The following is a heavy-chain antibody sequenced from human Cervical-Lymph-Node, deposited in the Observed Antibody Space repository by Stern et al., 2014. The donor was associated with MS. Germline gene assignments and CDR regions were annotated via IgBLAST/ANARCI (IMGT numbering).Heavy chain of an antibody. CDR1: GGTFSSYA. D-gene: IGHD6-13*01. J-gene: IGHJ5*02. V-gene: IGHV1-69*01. CDR2: IIPIFGPG. CDR3: ASVHSSSSGNWFDP. Sequence: VQLVQSGAEVEKPGSSVKVSCKASGGTFSSYAISWVRQAPGQGLEWMGAIIPIFGPGNYAQKFQGRVTITADESTSTAYMELSSLRSEDTAVYYCASVHSSSSGNWFDPWGQGTLVTVSS.